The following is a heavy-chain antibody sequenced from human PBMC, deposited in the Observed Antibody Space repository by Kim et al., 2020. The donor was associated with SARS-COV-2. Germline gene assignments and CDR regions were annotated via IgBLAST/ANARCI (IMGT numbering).Heavy chain of an antibody. V-gene: IGHV1-69*11. CDR3: ARGSSSWGPYYYGLDV. Sequence: SVKVSCKASGGTFSSYGINWVRQTSGQGLEWMGKIIPIINTADYAQNFQDRVTITADASTSTVHMELSSLRSEDTAVYYCARGSSSWGPYYYGLDVWGQGTSVTVSS. CDR1: GGTFSSYG. D-gene: IGHD6-13*01. J-gene: IGHJ6*02. CDR2: IIPIINTA.